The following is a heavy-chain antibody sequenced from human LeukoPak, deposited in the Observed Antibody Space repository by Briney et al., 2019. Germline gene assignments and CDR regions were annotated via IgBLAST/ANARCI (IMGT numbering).Heavy chain of an antibody. CDR2: IIPIFGTA. V-gene: IGHV1-69*13. Sequence: GASVKVSCKASGYTFSSYGISWVRQAPGQGLEWMGGIIPIFGTANYAQKFQGRVTITADESTSTAYMELSSLRSEDTAVYYCARDRWTVRGGNWFDPWGQGTLVTVSS. J-gene: IGHJ5*02. D-gene: IGHD3-10*01. CDR3: ARDRWTVRGGNWFDP. CDR1: GYTFSSYG.